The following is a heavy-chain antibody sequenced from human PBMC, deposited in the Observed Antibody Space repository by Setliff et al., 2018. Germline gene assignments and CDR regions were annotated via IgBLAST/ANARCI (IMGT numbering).Heavy chain of an antibody. D-gene: IGHD6-19*01. J-gene: IGHJ6*02. CDR1: GFTFSSYS. CDR2: ISWDGGST. Sequence: GGSLRLSCAASGFTFSSYSMNWVRQAPGKGLEWVSLISWDGGSTYYADSVKGRFTISRDNSKNSLYLQMNSLRAEDTALYYCAKDSVAVAGTDFYYYYGMDVWGQGTTVTVSS. CDR3: AKDSVAVAGTDFYYYYGMDV. V-gene: IGHV3-43D*04.